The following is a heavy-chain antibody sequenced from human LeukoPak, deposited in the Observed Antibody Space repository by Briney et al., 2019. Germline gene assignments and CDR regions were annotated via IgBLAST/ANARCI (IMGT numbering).Heavy chain of an antibody. V-gene: IGHV3-23*01. CDR2: ISGSGGST. CDR3: AKPLSKQQLADFDY. CDR1: GFTFSSYA. D-gene: IGHD6-13*01. J-gene: IGHJ4*02. Sequence: GGSLRLSCAASGFTFSSYAMSWVRQAPGKGLEWVSAISGSGGSTYYADSVKGRFTISGDNSKNTLYLQMNSLRAEDTAVYYCAKPLSKQQLADFDYWGQGTLVTVSS.